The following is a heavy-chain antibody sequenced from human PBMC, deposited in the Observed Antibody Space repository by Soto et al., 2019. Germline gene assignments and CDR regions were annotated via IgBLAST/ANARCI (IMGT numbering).Heavy chain of an antibody. V-gene: IGHV1-18*01. Sequence: QVQLVQSGAEVKKSGASVKVSCKASGYSFTHYGITWVRQAPGQGLEWTGWINAYVGETKSAQKYEGRVTVTMDTSTTTAYLELRSLRSDDTAVSYCARGDGDTLDYWGQGTLVRVSA. CDR1: GYSFTHYG. CDR2: INAYVGET. J-gene: IGHJ4*02. CDR3: ARGDGDTLDY.